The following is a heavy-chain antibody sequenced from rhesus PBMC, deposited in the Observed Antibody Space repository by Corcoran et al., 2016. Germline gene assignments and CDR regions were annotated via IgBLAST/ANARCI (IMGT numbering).Heavy chain of an antibody. CDR3: ASGLNYGAPNYGLDS. CDR2: IGD. CDR1: GSSILSGYG. V-gene: IGHV4-127*01. Sequence: QVQLQESGPGLVKPSETLSLTCAVSGSSILSGYGWSWIRQPPGEGLEWIGYIGDNYSPSLKSRVTISKDTSKHQFSQKLSSVTAADTAVYYCASGLNYGAPNYGLDSWGQGVVVTVSS. D-gene: IGHD1-26*01. J-gene: IGHJ6*01.